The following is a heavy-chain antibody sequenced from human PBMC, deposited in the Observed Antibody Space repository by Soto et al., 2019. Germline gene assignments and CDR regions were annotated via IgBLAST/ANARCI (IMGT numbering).Heavy chain of an antibody. CDR2: ISAYNGNT. CDR3: ARDTQYSYYGMDV. Sequence: GSVKVSCKASGYTFTSYGISWGRRAPGQGVEWMGWISAYNGNTNCAQKLQGRVTMTTDTSTSTAYMELRSLRSDDTAVYYCARDTQYSYYGMDVWGQGTTVTVSS. J-gene: IGHJ6*02. V-gene: IGHV1-18*01. CDR1: GYTFTSYG.